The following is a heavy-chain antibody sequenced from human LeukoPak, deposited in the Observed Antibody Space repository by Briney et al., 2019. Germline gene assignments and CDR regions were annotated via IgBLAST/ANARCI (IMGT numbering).Heavy chain of an antibody. V-gene: IGHV4-61*09. CDR2: IYYSGST. J-gene: IGHJ4*02. Sequence: SQTLSLTCTDSGGSISSGSYYWSWIRQPAGKGLEWIGYIYYSGSTNYNPSLKSRVTISVDTSTNQFSLKLSSVTAADTAVYYCARHLYGSASYPLYYFDYWCQGTLVTVSS. D-gene: IGHD3-10*01. CDR1: GGSISSGSYY. CDR3: ARHLYGSASYPLYYFDY.